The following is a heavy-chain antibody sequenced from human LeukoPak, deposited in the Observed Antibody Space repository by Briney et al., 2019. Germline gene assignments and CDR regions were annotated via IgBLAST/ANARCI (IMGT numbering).Heavy chain of an antibody. CDR1: GGSISSGGYY. Sequence: SETLSLTCTVSGGSISSGGYYWSWIRQHPGKGLEWIGYIYYSGSTYYSPSLKSRVTISVDTSKNQFSLKLSSVTAADTAVYYCARGERLVVAATSWFDPWGQGTLVTVSS. CDR3: ARGERLVVAATSWFDP. J-gene: IGHJ5*02. V-gene: IGHV4-31*03. D-gene: IGHD2-15*01. CDR2: IYYSGST.